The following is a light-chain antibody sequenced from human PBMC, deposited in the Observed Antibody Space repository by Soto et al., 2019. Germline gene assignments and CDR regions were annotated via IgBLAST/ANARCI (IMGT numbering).Light chain of an antibody. CDR3: QQYIDWPRLS. CDR1: QSISTN. V-gene: IGKV3-15*01. CDR2: GAS. Sequence: EIVMTQSPATLSVSPGERATLSCRANQSISTNLAWYQQKLGQAPRVLMYGASTRATGIPVRFSGSGSGTEFTLTISSLQSEDFATYYCQQYIDWPRLSFGGGTKVEVK. J-gene: IGKJ4*01.